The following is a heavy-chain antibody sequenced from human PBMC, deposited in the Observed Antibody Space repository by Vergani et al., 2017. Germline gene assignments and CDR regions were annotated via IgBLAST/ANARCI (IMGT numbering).Heavy chain of an antibody. Sequence: EVQLLESGGGLVQPGGSLRLSCAASGFTFSSYAMSWVRQAPGKGLEWVSAISGSGGSTYYADSVKGRFTISRDNSKNTLYLQINSLRAEDTALYYCAKGYAPSSSWTFDDWGQGTLVTVSS. J-gene: IGHJ4*02. CDR3: AKGYAPSSSWTFDD. V-gene: IGHV3-23*01. CDR2: ISGSGGST. D-gene: IGHD6-13*01. CDR1: GFTFSSYA.